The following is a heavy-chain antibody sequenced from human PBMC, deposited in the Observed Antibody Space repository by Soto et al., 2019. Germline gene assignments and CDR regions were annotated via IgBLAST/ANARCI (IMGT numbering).Heavy chain of an antibody. V-gene: IGHV2-5*02. Sequence: QITLKESGPTLVKPTETLTLTCTFSGFSLTTNGVGVGWIRQPPGKALEWLALIFWDDDQRYSPSLSSRLTITKDTSKNQVVLTMTNMDPVDTGTYYCAHRVPTWGGYDYWGQGTLVTVSS. CDR2: IFWDDDQ. CDR1: GFSLTTNGVG. D-gene: IGHD3-16*01. CDR3: AHRVPTWGGYDY. J-gene: IGHJ4*02.